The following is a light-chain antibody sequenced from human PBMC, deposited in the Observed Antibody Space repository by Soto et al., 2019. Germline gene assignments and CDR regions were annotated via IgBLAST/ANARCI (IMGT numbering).Light chain of an antibody. Sequence: ELVLTQSPGTLSLSPGERATLSCRASQTVSDTLAWHQQKPGQAPRLLIHGASTRATGFPARFSGSGSGTDFTLTISSLQSEDFAVYYCQQYNNWPWTFGQGTKVDIK. J-gene: IGKJ1*01. CDR1: QTVSDT. CDR2: GAS. V-gene: IGKV3-15*01. CDR3: QQYNNWPWT.